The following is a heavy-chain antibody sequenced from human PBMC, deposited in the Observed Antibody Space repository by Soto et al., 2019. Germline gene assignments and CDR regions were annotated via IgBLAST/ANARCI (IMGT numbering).Heavy chain of an antibody. CDR1: GFTFSDYY. Sequence: QVQLVESGGGLVKPGGSLRLSCAASGFTFSDYYMSWIRQAPGNGLEWVSYISSSGDIIYYADSVKGRFTISRDNAKNSLYLEMNSLRAEDTAVYYCARDLGYYDSSGYFDYWGQGTLVTVSS. J-gene: IGHJ4*02. V-gene: IGHV3-11*01. CDR3: ARDLGYYDSSGYFDY. CDR2: ISSSGDII. D-gene: IGHD3-22*01.